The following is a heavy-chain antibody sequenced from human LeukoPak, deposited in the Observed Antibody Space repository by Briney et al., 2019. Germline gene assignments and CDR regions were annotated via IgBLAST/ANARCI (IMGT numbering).Heavy chain of an antibody. Sequence: PSETLSLTCTVSGGSISSGSYYWSWIRQPAGKGLEWIGRIYTSGSTNYNPSLKSRVTISVDTSKNQFSLKLSSVTAADTAVYYCARYCSSISCEHRNRYYFEYWGQGTLVTVSS. CDR3: ARYCSSISCEHRNRYYFEY. CDR2: IYTSGST. J-gene: IGHJ4*02. D-gene: IGHD2-2*01. CDR1: GGSISSGSYY. V-gene: IGHV4-61*02.